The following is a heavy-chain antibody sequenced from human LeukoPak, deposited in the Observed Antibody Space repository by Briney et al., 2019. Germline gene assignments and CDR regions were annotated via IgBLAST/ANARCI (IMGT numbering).Heavy chain of an antibody. CDR2: IYSGGST. CDR3: AKDMSGDTARPLDY. J-gene: IGHJ4*02. D-gene: IGHD5-18*01. CDR1: GFTVSSNY. V-gene: IGHV3-53*05. Sequence: GGSLRLSCAASGFTVSSNYMSWVRQAPGKGLEWVSVIYSGGSTYYADSVKGRFTISRDSSKNTLYLQMNSLRAEDTAVYYCAKDMSGDTARPLDYWGQGTLVTVSS.